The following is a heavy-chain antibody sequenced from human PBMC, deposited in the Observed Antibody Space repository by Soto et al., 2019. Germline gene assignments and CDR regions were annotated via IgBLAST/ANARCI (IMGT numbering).Heavy chain of an antibody. Sequence: QVQLVQSGVEVKKPGASVKVSCEVSGYTFINYDMSWVRQAPGQGLEWMGWINTYNGNTKYVQNLQDRVTMTTDTSTSTAYMELRSLRSDDTAVYYCARTRRNMIVVVLDYWGQGTLVTVSS. V-gene: IGHV1-18*01. CDR1: GYTFINYD. CDR3: ARTRRNMIVVVLDY. D-gene: IGHD3-22*01. CDR2: INTYNGNT. J-gene: IGHJ4*02.